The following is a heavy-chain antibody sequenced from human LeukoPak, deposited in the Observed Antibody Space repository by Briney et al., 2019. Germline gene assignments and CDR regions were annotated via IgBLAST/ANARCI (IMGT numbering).Heavy chain of an antibody. V-gene: IGHV4-59*01. J-gene: IGHJ4*02. CDR3: ARDRVTRAYYYDSSGSGLDY. D-gene: IGHD3-22*01. CDR2: IYYSGST. Sequence: PSETLSLTCTVSGGSISSYYWSWIRQPPGKGLEWIGYIYYSGSTNYNPSLKSRVTISVDTSKNQFSLKLSSVTAADTAVYYCARDRVTRAYYYDSSGSGLDYWGQGTLVTVSS. CDR1: GGSISSYY.